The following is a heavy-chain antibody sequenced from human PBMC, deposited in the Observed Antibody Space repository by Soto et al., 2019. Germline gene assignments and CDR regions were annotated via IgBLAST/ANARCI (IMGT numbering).Heavy chain of an antibody. D-gene: IGHD1-26*01. Sequence: QVHLVQSGAEVKKPGASVKVSGKASGYTFTTYGIAWVRQAPGQGLEWMGWISAYNANTDYAQRLQGRVTITTDTSTSTAHMELRSLRSDDTAVYYCARGRYLDYWGQGTLVTVSS. CDR1: GYTFTTYG. CDR2: ISAYNANT. J-gene: IGHJ4*02. V-gene: IGHV1-18*01. CDR3: ARGRYLDY.